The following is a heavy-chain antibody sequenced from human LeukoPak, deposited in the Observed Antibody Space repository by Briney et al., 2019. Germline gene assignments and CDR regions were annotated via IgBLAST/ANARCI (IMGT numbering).Heavy chain of an antibody. D-gene: IGHD3-10*01. V-gene: IGHV3-23*01. CDR3: AKDLEYYYGSGNDY. Sequence: GGSLRLSCAASGFTLNNYEMNWVRQAPGKGLEWVSGISGSDGRTYYADSVKGRFTISRDNSKNTLYLQMNSLRAEDTAVYYCAKDLEYYYGSGNDYWGQGTLVTVSS. CDR1: GFTLNNYE. CDR2: ISGSDGRT. J-gene: IGHJ4*02.